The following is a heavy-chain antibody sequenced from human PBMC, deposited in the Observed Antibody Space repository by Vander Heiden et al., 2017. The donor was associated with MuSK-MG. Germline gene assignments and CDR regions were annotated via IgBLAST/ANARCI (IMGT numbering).Heavy chain of an antibody. V-gene: IGHV4-61*02. J-gene: IGHJ1*01. CDR2: IYTSGST. Sequence: LTCTVSGGSISSGSYYWSWIRQPAGKGLEWIGRIYTSGSTNYNPSLKSRVTISVDTAKNQFSLKLSAVTAADTAVYYCARRGYSYWYFQHGPQGNL. CDR3: ARRGYSYWYFQH. CDR1: GGSISSGSYY. D-gene: IGHD3-16*01.